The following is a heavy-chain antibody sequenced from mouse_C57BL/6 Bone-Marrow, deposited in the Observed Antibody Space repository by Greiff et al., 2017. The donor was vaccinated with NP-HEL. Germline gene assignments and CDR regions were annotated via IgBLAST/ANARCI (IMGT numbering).Heavy chain of an antibody. CDR1: GFNIKDDS. D-gene: IGHD1-1*01. CDR3: TTRYYGSSSRFAY. V-gene: IGHV14-4*01. J-gene: IGHJ3*01. Sequence: VQLQQSGAELVRPGASVKLSCTASGFNIKDDSMHWVKQRPEQGLEWIGWIDPENGDTEYASKFQGKATITADTSSNTASLQLDSLTSEDTAVYYCTTRYYGSSSRFAYWGQGTLVTVSA. CDR2: IDPENGDT.